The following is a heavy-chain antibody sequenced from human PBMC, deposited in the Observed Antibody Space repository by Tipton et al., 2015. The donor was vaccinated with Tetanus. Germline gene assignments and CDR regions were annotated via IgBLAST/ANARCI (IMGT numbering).Heavy chain of an antibody. CDR3: ARADYPYGDGVTRWTRYYYYGMDV. CDR1: GGSFSGYY. D-gene: IGHD4-17*01. J-gene: IGHJ6*02. Sequence: GLVKPSETLSLTCAVYGGSFSGYYWSWIRQPPGKGLEWIGEINHSGSTNYNPSLKSRVTISVDTSKNQFSLKLSSVTAADTAVYYCARADYPYGDGVTRWTRYYYYGMDVWGQGTTVTVSS. V-gene: IGHV4-34*01. CDR2: INHSGST.